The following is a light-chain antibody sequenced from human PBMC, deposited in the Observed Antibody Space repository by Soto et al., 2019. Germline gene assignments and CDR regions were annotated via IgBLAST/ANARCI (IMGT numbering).Light chain of an antibody. CDR1: QSISSY. V-gene: IGKV1-33*01. Sequence: SVGDRVTITCRASQSISSYLNWYQQKPGKAPKLLIYAASSLQSGVPSRFSGSGSGTDFSFTISSLQPEDIATYYCQQYDNLPRTFGGGTKVDIK. CDR3: QQYDNLPRT. CDR2: AAS. J-gene: IGKJ4*01.